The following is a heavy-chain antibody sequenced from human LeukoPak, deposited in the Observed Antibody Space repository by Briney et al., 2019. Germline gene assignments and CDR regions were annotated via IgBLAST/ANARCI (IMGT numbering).Heavy chain of an antibody. D-gene: IGHD3-3*01. V-gene: IGHV4-4*07. CDR1: GSSVSNHW. J-gene: IGHJ4*02. Sequence: SETLSLTCTVSGSSVSNHWWIWIRQPAGKGLEWIGRISSRGYTNYNPSLKSRVAMSVDTSKNQFSLKLSSVTAADTAVYYCARGSIGFLEWEPFDYWGQGTLVTVSS. CDR3: ARGSIGFLEWEPFDY. CDR2: ISSRGYT.